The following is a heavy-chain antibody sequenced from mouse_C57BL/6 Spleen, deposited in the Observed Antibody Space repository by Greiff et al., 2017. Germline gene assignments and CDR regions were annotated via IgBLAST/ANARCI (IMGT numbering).Heavy chain of an antibody. CDR2: INPSSGYT. CDR3: ARPYYGSSYYYFDD. D-gene: IGHD1-1*01. Sequence: QVQLQQSGAELARPGASVKMSCKASGYTFTSYTMHWVKQRPGQGLEWIGYINPSSGYTKYNQKFKDKATLTADKSSSTAYMQLSSLTSEDSAVYYCARPYYGSSYYYFDDWGQGTTLTVAS. J-gene: IGHJ2*01. CDR1: GYTFTSYT. V-gene: IGHV1-4*01.